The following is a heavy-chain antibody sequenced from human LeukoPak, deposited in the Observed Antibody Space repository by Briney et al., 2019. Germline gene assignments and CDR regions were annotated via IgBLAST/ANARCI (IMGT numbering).Heavy chain of an antibody. CDR3: ARGLGYSSSWYRWDWFDP. CDR2: INHSGST. CDR1: GGSFSGYY. Sequence: PSETLSLTCAVYGGSFSGYYWSWIRQPPGKGLGWIGEINHSGSTNYNPSLKSRVTISVDTSKNQFSLKLSSVTAADTAVYYCARGLGYSSSWYRWDWFDPWGQGTLVTVSS. J-gene: IGHJ5*02. V-gene: IGHV4-34*01. D-gene: IGHD6-13*01.